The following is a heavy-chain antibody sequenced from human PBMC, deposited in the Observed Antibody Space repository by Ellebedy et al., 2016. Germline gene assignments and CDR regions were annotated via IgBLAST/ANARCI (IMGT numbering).Heavy chain of an antibody. V-gene: IGHV3-11*01. CDR1: GFTFSDYY. D-gene: IGHD5-18*01. J-gene: IGHJ4*02. CDR3: ARDGYSYGSNFDY. Sequence: GESLKISCAASGFTFSDYYMSWIRQAPGKGLEWVSYISSSVSTIYYADSVKGRFTISRDNAKNSLYLQMNSLRAEDTAVYYCARDGYSYGSNFDYWGQGTLVTVSS. CDR2: ISSSVSTI.